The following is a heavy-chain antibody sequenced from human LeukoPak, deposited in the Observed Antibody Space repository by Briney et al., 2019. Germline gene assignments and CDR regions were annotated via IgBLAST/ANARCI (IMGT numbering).Heavy chain of an antibody. D-gene: IGHD1-26*01. V-gene: IGHV1-69*04. Sequence: SVKVSCKASGGTFSSYAISWVRQAPGQGLEWMGRIIPILGIANYAQKFQGRVTITADKSTSTAYMELSSLRSEDTAVCYCASAGGVGATQWFDPWGQGTLVTVSS. J-gene: IGHJ5*02. CDR2: IIPILGIA. CDR3: ASAGGVGATQWFDP. CDR1: GGTFSSYA.